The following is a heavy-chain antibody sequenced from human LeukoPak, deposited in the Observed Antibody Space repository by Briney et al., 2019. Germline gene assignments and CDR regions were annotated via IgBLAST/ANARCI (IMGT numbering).Heavy chain of an antibody. CDR3: ARCAYYYDSSGYYYFDY. CDR2: TNHSGST. CDR1: GGSFSGYY. J-gene: IGHJ4*02. V-gene: IGHV4-34*01. D-gene: IGHD3-22*01. Sequence: SEALSLTCAVYGGSFSGYYWSWIRQPPGKGLEWIGETNHSGSTNYNPSLKSRVTISVDTSKNQFSLKLSSVTAADTAVYYCARCAYYYDSSGYYYFDYWGQGTLVTVFS.